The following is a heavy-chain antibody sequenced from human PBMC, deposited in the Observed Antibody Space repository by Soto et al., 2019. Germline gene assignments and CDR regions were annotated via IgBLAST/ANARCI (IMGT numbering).Heavy chain of an antibody. V-gene: IGHV3-20*01. CDR3: ARGAGSGSYYPSDY. CDR2: INWDGGST. CDR1: GFTFDDFG. J-gene: IGHJ4*02. Sequence: EVQLVESGGGVVRPGGSLRLSCVASGFTFDDFGMSWVRQSPGEGLEWVSTINWDGGSTGYADSVKGRFTIFRDSAKKSLYLQMNSLRAEDTALYHCARGAGSGSYYPSDYWGQGTLVTVSS. D-gene: IGHD3-10*01.